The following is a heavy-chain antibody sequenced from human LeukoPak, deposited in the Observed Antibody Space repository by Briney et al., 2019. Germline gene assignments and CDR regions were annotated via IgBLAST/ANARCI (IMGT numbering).Heavy chain of an antibody. V-gene: IGHV3-11*03. CDR2: ISSSSSYT. D-gene: IGHD3-3*01. CDR3: AKTLGEFTSAFDI. CDR1: GFTFSDYY. J-gene: IGHJ3*02. Sequence: GGSLRLSCAASGFTFSDYYMSWIRQAPGKGLEWVSYISSSSSYTNYADSVKGRFTISRDNSKNTLYLQMNSLRAEDTAVYYCAKTLGEFTSAFDIWGQGTMVTVSS.